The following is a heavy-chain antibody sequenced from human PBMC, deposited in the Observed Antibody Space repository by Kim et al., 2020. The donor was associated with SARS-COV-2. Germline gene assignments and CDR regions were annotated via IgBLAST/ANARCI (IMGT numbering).Heavy chain of an antibody. Sequence: GESLKISCKGSGYSFTSYWIGWVRQMPGKGLEWLGIIYPGDSDTRYSPSFQGQVTISADKSISTAYLQWSSLKASDTAMYYCARGRGSYYYGSGSLYDAFDIWGQGTIVTVSS. J-gene: IGHJ3*02. CDR1: GYSFTSYW. V-gene: IGHV5-51*01. D-gene: IGHD3-10*01. CDR3: ARGRGSYYYGSGSLYDAFDI. CDR2: IYPGDSDT.